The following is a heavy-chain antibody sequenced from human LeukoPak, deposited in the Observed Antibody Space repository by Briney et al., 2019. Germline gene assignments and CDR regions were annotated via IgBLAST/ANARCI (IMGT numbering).Heavy chain of an antibody. CDR3: TTPPGNYYAWAYFQH. Sequence: PSETLSLTCAVYGGSFSGYYWSWIRQPPGKGLEWVGRIKSKTDGGAADYAAPVKGRFTISRDDSKNTLYLRMNSLKTEDTAVYYCTTPPGNYYAWAYFQHWGQGTLVTVSS. D-gene: IGHD1-26*01. V-gene: IGHV3-15*01. CDR1: GGSFSGYY. J-gene: IGHJ1*01. CDR2: IKSKTDGGAA.